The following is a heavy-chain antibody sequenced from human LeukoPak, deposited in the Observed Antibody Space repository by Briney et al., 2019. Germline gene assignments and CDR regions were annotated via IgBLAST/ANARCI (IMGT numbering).Heavy chain of an antibody. Sequence: ASVTVSCKASGYTFTGYYIHWVRQAPGQGLEWMGWINPGNGGTHYAQKFQGRITVTSDTSITTSYMELSRLTSDDTALYYCAREYSASEHWGQGSLVTVSS. CDR1: GYTFTGYY. J-gene: IGHJ1*01. CDR2: INPGNGGT. CDR3: AREYSASEH. V-gene: IGHV1-2*02. D-gene: IGHD5-12*01.